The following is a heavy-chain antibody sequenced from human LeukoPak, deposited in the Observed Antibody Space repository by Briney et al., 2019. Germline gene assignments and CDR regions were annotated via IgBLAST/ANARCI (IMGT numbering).Heavy chain of an antibody. D-gene: IGHD6-19*01. V-gene: IGHV4-59*08. Sequence: SETLSLTCTVSGGSISSYYWSWMRQPPGKGLEWIGYIYYSGSTNYNPSLKSRVTISVDTSKNQFSLKLSSVTAADTAVYYYARHAVDSSGFDYWGQGTLVTVSS. CDR3: ARHAVDSSGFDY. J-gene: IGHJ4*02. CDR1: GGSISSYY. CDR2: IYYSGST.